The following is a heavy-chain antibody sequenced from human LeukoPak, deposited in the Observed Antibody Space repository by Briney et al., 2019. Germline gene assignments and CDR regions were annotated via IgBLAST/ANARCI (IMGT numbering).Heavy chain of an antibody. J-gene: IGHJ4*02. V-gene: IGHV3-23*01. Sequence: PGGSLRLSCAASGFTFSSYGMNWVRQAPGKGLEWVSGISGSGVITYYADSVKGRFTISRDNSKNTLYLQMNSLRAEDTAVYYCAKWRYVLVFDYWGQGTLVTVSS. D-gene: IGHD2-2*01. CDR3: AKWRYVLVFDY. CDR1: GFTFSSYG. CDR2: ISGSGVIT.